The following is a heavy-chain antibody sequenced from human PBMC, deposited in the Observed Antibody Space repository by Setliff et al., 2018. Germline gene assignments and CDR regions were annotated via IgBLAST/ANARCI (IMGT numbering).Heavy chain of an antibody. D-gene: IGHD4-17*01. Sequence: SVKVSCKASGDPFNAYGVSWVRQAPGQGLEWMGAIIPVLGMTDYAQKFQGRLTFTADQSTTTVYMELSSLRFDDTALYYCARGPSPTVTPSRLIYFYHMDVWGTGTTVTVSS. CDR3: ARGPSPTVTPSRLIYFYHMDV. CDR1: GDPFNAYG. V-gene: IGHV1-69*10. J-gene: IGHJ6*03. CDR2: IIPVLGMT.